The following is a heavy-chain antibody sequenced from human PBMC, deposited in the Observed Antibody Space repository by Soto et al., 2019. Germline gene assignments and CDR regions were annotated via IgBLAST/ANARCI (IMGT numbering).Heavy chain of an antibody. CDR2: ISGSGGSS. D-gene: IGHD6-13*01. Sequence: GSLRLSCAASGSAFSTYAMTWVRQAPGKGLEWVSVISGSGGSSYYADSVKGRFTISRDNSKNTLFLQMNGLRAEDTAVYYCAKVTKRAAAGRYEYYKYGMDVWGQGTTVTVSS. J-gene: IGHJ6*02. CDR3: AKVTKRAAAGRYEYYKYGMDV. CDR1: GSAFSTYA. V-gene: IGHV3-23*01.